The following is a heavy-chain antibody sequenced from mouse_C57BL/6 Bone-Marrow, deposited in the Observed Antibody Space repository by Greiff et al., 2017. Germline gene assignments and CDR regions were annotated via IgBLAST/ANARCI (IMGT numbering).Heavy chain of an antibody. CDR1: GYTFTSYW. CDR2: IHPNSGST. D-gene: IGHD1-1*01. V-gene: IGHV1-64*01. J-gene: IGHJ1*03. CDR3: ARTHYYGSSSWYFDV. Sequence: QVQLKQPGAELVKPGASVKLSCKASGYTFTSYWMHWVKQRPGQGLEWIGMIHPNSGSTNYNEKFKSKATLTVDKSSSTAYMQLSSLTSEDSAVYYCARTHYYGSSSWYFDVWGTGTTVTVSS.